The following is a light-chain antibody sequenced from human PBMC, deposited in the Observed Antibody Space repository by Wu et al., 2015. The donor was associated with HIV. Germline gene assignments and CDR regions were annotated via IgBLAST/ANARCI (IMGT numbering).Light chain of an antibody. CDR1: QSVGSY. CDR3: QQYNKWPPKT. CDR2: DAS. J-gene: IGKJ1*01. Sequence: EIVMTQSPATLSVSPGEGATLSCRASQSVGSYLAWYQQKPGQAPRLLIYDASTRATGIPARFSGSGSGTEFTLTVSSMQSEDFAVYYCQQYNKWPPKTFGQGTKVEIK. V-gene: IGKV3-15*01.